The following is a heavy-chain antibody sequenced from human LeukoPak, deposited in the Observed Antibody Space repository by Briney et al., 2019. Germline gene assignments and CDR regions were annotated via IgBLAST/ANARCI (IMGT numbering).Heavy chain of an antibody. D-gene: IGHD6-19*01. J-gene: IGHJ4*02. CDR2: IYYSGST. CDR3: ATLLGWSSGWYFGY. Sequence: SETLSLTCTVSGGSISSYYWSWIRQPPGEGLEWIGYIYYSGSTNYNPSLKSRVTISVDTSKNQFSLKLSSVTAADTAVYYCATLLGWSSGWYFGYWGQGTLVTVSS. CDR1: GGSISSYY. V-gene: IGHV4-59*01.